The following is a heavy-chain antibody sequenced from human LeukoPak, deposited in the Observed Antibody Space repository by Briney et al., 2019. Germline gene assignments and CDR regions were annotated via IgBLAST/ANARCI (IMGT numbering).Heavy chain of an antibody. Sequence: PGGSLRLSCAPSGFTFSNYAMIWVRQAPGKGLEWVSAISADGAITYYGASVKSRFTVSRDNSKNTLFLQMNSLSVEDTALYYCARLDNSATSYWGQGTLVTVSS. CDR2: ISADGAIT. D-gene: IGHD3/OR15-3a*01. CDR3: ARLDNSATSY. V-gene: IGHV3-23*01. J-gene: IGHJ4*02. CDR1: GFTFSNYA.